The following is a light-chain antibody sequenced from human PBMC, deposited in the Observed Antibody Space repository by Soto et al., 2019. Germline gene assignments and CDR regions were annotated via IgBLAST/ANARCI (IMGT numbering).Light chain of an antibody. V-gene: IGKV3-11*01. CDR1: QSVSSY. CDR2: GAF. Sequence: EIVLTQSQSTLSLSPGERATLSCRASQSVSSYLAWYQQKPGQAPRFLIYGAFSRATGIPDRFSGSGSGTDFTLTISRLEPEDFAVYYCQQYNNWPITFGQGTRLEIK. J-gene: IGKJ5*01. CDR3: QQYNNWPIT.